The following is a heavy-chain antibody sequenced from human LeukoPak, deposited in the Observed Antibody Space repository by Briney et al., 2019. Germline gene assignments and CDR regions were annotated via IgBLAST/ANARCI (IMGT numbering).Heavy chain of an antibody. CDR3: ARERGYNVPDNWFDP. J-gene: IGHJ5*02. Sequence: PGGSLRLSCAASGFTFSSYSMNWVRQAPGKGLEWVSSISSSSSYIYYADSVKGRFTISRDNAKNSLYLQMNSLRAEDTAVYYCARERGYNVPDNWFDPWGQGTLVTVSS. CDR1: GFTFSSYS. D-gene: IGHD5-18*01. V-gene: IGHV3-21*01. CDR2: ISSSSSYI.